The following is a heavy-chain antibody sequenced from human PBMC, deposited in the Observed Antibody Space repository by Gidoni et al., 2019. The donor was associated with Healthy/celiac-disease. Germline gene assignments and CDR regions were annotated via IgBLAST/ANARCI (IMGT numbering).Heavy chain of an antibody. V-gene: IGHV3-7*01. J-gene: IGHJ6*02. CDR1: GFTFSSYW. CDR3: ARGEPRRFLEWFDYGMDV. CDR2: IKQYGSEK. D-gene: IGHD3-3*01. Sequence: EVQLVEAGGGLVQPGGSLRTSCEASGFTFSSYWMSWVRHAPGKGLELVANIKQYGSEKYYVDSVKVRFTSSRDNAKNSLYLQMNSLRAEDTAVYYCARGEPRRFLEWFDYGMDVWGQGTTVTVSS.